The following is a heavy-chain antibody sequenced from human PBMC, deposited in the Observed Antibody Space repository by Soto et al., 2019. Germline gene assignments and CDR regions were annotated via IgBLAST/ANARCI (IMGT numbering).Heavy chain of an antibody. CDR1: GFAFSAAT. D-gene: IGHD4-17*01. CDR3: GFTSTVTTGHSF. Sequence: GGSLRLSCVGSGFAFSAATMHWVRQASGKGLEWIGRIRGKADNYATAYAASVKGRFTISRDDSKNTAYLQMNSLTTEDTAVYHCGFTSTVTTGHSFWGQGTLVPV. J-gene: IGHJ4*02. CDR2: IRGKADNYAT. V-gene: IGHV3-73*01.